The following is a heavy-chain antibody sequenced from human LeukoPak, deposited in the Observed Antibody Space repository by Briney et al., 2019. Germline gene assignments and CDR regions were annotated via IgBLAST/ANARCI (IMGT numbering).Heavy chain of an antibody. CDR3: AREEDPLWFGELSNWFDP. V-gene: IGHV4-39*07. J-gene: IGHJ5*02. D-gene: IGHD3-10*01. CDR2: IYYSGST. Sequence: SETLSLTCTVSGGSISSSSYYWGWIRQPPGKGLEWIGSIYYSGSTYYNPSLKSRVTISVDTSKNQFSLKLSSVTAADTAVYYCAREEDPLWFGELSNWFDPWGQGTLVTVS. CDR1: GGSISSSSYY.